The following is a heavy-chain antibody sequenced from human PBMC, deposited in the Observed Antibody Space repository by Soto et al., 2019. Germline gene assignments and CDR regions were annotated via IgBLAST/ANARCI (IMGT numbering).Heavy chain of an antibody. CDR3: AKRHSVAVDAFDI. D-gene: IGHD6-19*01. J-gene: IGHJ3*02. CDR1: GFTFSSYG. V-gene: IGHV3-30*18. Sequence: GGSLRLSCAASGFTFSSYGMHWVRQAPGKGLEWVAVISYDGSNKYYADSVKGRFTISRDNSKNTLYLQMNSLRAEDTAVYYCAKRHSVAVDAFDIWGQGTMVTVSS. CDR2: ISYDGSNK.